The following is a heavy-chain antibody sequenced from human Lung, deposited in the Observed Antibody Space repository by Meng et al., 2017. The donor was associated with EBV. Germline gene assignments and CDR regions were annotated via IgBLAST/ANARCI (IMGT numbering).Heavy chain of an antibody. J-gene: IGHJ4*02. D-gene: IGHD1-1*01. CDR1: GLRFSNHG. CDR2: VSFDRSNE. CDR3: AKEGRGNADYFDY. V-gene: IGHV3-30*18. Sequence: VRLVESGGGVVQLERSLRLSCVASGLRFSNHGMHWVRQAPGKGLEWVAGVSFDRSNEFSADSVKGRFIISRDNSKNTVYLQMNSLRVEDTAMYYCAKEGRGNADYFDYWGQGTLVTVSS.